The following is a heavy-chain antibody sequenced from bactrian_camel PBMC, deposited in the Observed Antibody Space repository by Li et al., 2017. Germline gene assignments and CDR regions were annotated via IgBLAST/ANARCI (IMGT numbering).Heavy chain of an antibody. CDR1: GITFSRHD. CDR3: MAERFSGLNVFMEYGGSW. D-gene: IGHD6*01. V-gene: IGHV3S6*01. Sequence: QVQLVESGGGLVQPGESLRLSCVASGITFSRHDMSWVRQAPGKEVEWVAGITSLPSLFRAASYADSVKGRFTISRDNAKDTLYLQMNSLKIEDTAMYQCMAERFSGLNVFMEYGGSWRGPGTQVTVS. J-gene: IGHJ4*01. CDR2: ITSLPSLFRAA.